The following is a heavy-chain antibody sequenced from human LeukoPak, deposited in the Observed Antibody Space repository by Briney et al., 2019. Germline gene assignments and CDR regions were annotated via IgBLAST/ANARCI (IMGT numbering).Heavy chain of an antibody. CDR2: ISYDGSNK. CDR3: ATPGPRDY. V-gene: IGHV3-30-3*01. J-gene: IGHJ4*02. Sequence: PGGSLRLSCAASGFTFSSYAMSWVRQAPGKGLEWVAVISYDGSNKYYADSVKGRFTISRDNSKNTLYLQMNSLRAEDTAVYYCATPGPRDYWGQGTLVTVSS. CDR1: GFTFSSYA.